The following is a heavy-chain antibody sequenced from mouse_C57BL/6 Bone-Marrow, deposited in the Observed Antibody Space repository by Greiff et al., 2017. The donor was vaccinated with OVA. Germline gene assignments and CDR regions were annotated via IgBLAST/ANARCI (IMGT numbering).Heavy chain of an antibody. Sequence: VQLKQSGAELVRPGASVTLSCKASGYTFTDYEMHWVKQTPVHGLEWIGAIDPETGGTAYNQKFKGKAILTADKSSSTAYMELRSLTSEDSAVYYCTIGAYYYGSSYWYFDVWGTGTTVTVSS. CDR3: TIGAYYYGSSYWYFDV. J-gene: IGHJ1*03. V-gene: IGHV1-15*01. CDR1: GYTFTDYE. D-gene: IGHD1-1*01. CDR2: IDPETGGT.